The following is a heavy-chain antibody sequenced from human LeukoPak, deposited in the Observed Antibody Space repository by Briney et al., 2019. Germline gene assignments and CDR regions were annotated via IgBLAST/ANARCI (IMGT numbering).Heavy chain of an antibody. D-gene: IGHD6-6*01. CDR2: IIPILGIA. CDR3: AYSSIAARPLDY. V-gene: IGHV1-69*04. J-gene: IGHJ4*02. Sequence: ASVKVSCKASGGTFSSYAISWVRQAPGQGLEWMGRIIPILGIANYAQKFQGRVTIAADKSTSTAYMELSSLRSEDTAVYYCAYSSIAARPLDYWGQGTLVTVSS. CDR1: GGTFSSYA.